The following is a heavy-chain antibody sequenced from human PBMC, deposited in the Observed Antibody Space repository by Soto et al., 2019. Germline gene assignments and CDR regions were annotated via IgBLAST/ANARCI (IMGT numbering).Heavy chain of an antibody. D-gene: IGHD6-19*01. CDR2: FDPEDGET. Sequence: ASVKVSCKVSGYTLTELSMHWVRQAPGKGLEWMGGFDPEDGETIYAQKFQGRVTMTEDTSTDTAYMELSSRRSEDTAVYYCATEKTSGDEYHQWLGSKWFDPWGQGALVRVSS. V-gene: IGHV1-24*01. CDR1: GYTLTELS. J-gene: IGHJ5*02. CDR3: ATEKTSGDEYHQWLGSKWFDP.